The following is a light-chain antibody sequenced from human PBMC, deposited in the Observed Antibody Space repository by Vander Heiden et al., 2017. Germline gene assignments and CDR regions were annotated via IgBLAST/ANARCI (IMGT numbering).Light chain of an antibody. V-gene: IGKV3-15*01. J-gene: IGKJ2*01. Sequence: ELVMPHPPATLSFSPGESTTSSCRASQIVSSNLAWYQQKPGQAPRSLIYGAATRATGIPARFSGSGSGTEFTLTISSLQSEDFAVYYCQQYNKWPPRYTFGQGTKLEIK. CDR2: GAA. CDR3: QQYNKWPPRYT. CDR1: QIVSSN.